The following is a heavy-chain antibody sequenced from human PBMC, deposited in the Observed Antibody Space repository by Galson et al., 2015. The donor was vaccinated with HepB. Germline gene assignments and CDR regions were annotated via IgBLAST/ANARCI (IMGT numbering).Heavy chain of an antibody. V-gene: IGHV4-34*01. CDR1: GGSFSGYY. J-gene: IGHJ3*02. CDR3: ASDITGTTYAFDI. D-gene: IGHD1-20*01. Sequence: SETLSLTCAVYGGSFSGYYWSWIRQPPGKGLEWIGEINHSGSTNYNPSLKSRVTISVDTSKNQFSLKLSSVTAADTAVYYCASDITGTTYAFDIWGQGTMVTVSS. CDR2: INHSGST.